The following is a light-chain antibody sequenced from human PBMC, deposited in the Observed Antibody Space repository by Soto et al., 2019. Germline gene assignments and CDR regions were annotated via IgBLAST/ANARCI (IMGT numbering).Light chain of an antibody. CDR3: SSYTSSSTYV. CDR1: SSDVGGYNY. Sequence: QSVLTQPASVSGSPGHSITISCTGTSSDVGGYNYVSWYQQHPGNAPKLMIYEVSNRPSGVSNRFSGSKSGNTASLTISGLQAEDEADYYCSSYTSSSTYVFGTGTKVTVL. CDR2: EVS. J-gene: IGLJ1*01. V-gene: IGLV2-14*01.